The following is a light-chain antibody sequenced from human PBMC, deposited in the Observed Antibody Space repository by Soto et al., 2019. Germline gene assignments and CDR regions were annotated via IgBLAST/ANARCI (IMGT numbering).Light chain of an antibody. CDR2: EVT. CDR1: SRDVGGSNH. V-gene: IGLV2-14*01. Sequence: QSALTQPASVSGSPGQSITISCTGSSRDVGGSNHVSWYQHDPGTAPKLMIYEVTNRPSEVSNRFSGSESGNSASLTISGLQAEDEADYYCTSHTYISVAKRVFGGGTNLTVL. J-gene: IGLJ3*02. CDR3: TSHTYISVAKRV.